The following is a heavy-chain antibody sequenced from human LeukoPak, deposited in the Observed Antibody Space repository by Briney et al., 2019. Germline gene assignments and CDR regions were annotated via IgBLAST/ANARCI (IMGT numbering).Heavy chain of an antibody. D-gene: IGHD1-26*01. Sequence: GGSLRLSCAASGFTFSTYSMNWLRLAPGKGLEWVSSISPDSNYKYYVDSVKGRFTISRDNAKSSLYLQMNSLRAEDTAVYYCARVENYYQPFDYWGQGTLVTVSS. V-gene: IGHV3-21*01. CDR3: ARVENYYQPFDY. J-gene: IGHJ4*02. CDR1: GFTFSTYS. CDR2: ISPDSNYK.